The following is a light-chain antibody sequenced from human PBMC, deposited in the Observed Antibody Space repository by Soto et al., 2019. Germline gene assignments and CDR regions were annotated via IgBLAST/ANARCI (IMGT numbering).Light chain of an antibody. Sequence: IVLTQSPATLYVSPGERATISCRASQDITTYLAWYQQKPGQPPKLIIYDTFNRASGVPATFSGSGSGTVFSLTISNVAPDDSSTNYCHQRSTWPLTFGRGTKVEIK. V-gene: IGKV3D-11*01. CDR2: DTF. J-gene: IGKJ4*01. CDR3: HQRSTWPLT. CDR1: QDITTY.